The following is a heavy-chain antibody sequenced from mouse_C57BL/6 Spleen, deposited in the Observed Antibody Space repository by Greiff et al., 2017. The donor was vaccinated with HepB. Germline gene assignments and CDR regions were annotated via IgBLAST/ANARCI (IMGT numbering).Heavy chain of an antibody. V-gene: IGHV1-82*01. J-gene: IGHJ2*01. Sequence: QVQLQQSGPELVKPGASVKISCKASGYAFSSSWMNWVKQRPGKGLEWIGRIYPGDGDTNYNGKFKGKATLTADKSSSTAYMQLSSLTSEDSAVYFCARRRAYDYDYFDYWGQGTTLTVSS. CDR2: IYPGDGDT. D-gene: IGHD2-4*01. CDR3: ARRRAYDYDYFDY. CDR1: GYAFSSSW.